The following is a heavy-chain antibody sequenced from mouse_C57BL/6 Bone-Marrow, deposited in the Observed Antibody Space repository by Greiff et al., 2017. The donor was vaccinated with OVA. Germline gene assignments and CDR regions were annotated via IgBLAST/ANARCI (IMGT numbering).Heavy chain of an antibody. CDR1: GFTFSDYY. V-gene: IGHV5-12*01. J-gene: IGHJ4*01. CDR3: ARLTTVVANYYAMDY. Sequence: EVNVVESGGGLVQPGGSLKLSCAASGFTFSDYYMYWVRQTPGKRLEWVAYISNGGGSTYYPDTVKGRFTISRDNAKNTLYLQMSRLKSEDTAMYYCARLTTVVANYYAMDYWGQGTSVTVSS. D-gene: IGHD1-1*01. CDR2: ISNGGGST.